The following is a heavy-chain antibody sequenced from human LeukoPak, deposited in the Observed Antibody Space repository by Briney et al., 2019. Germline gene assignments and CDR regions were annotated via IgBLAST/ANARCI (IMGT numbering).Heavy chain of an antibody. CDR3: ARDGERPHAFDI. J-gene: IGHJ3*02. Sequence: SETLSLTCTVSGGSISSYYWSWSRQPPGKGLEWIGYIYYSGSTNYNPSLKSRVTISVDTSKNQFSLKLSSVTAADTAVYYCARDGERPHAFDIWGQGTMVTVSS. D-gene: IGHD1-1*01. V-gene: IGHV4-59*01. CDR1: GGSISSYY. CDR2: IYYSGST.